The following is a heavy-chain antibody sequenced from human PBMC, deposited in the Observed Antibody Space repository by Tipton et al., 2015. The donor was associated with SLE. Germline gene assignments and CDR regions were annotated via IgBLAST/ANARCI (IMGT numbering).Heavy chain of an antibody. CDR1: GGSFSGYY. V-gene: IGHV4-34*09. D-gene: IGHD1-7*01. CDR3: ARATDWNLSPDV. Sequence: TLSLTCAVYGGSFSGYYWSWIRQPPGKGLEWIGEINHSGSTNYNPSLGSRLTISVDTSKDQFSLRLTSVTAADTAVYYCARATDWNLSPDVWGKGTTVTVSS. CDR2: INHSGST. J-gene: IGHJ6*04.